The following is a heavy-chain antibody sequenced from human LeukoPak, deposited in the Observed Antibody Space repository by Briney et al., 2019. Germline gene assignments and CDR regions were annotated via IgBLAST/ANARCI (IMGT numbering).Heavy chain of an antibody. CDR3: ARRSAPCGLDY. J-gene: IGHJ4*02. V-gene: IGHV3-7*03. D-gene: IGHD3/OR15-3a*01. Sequence: GGSLRLYCAASGFTFSGNWMRWVRQAPGEGLEGVANIERGGSDKDYVNSVKGRFTISRDNTKNTLYLQMNRLRAEDTAFYYCARRSAPCGLDYCGQGTLVTVSS. CDR2: IERGGSDK. CDR1: GFTFSGNW.